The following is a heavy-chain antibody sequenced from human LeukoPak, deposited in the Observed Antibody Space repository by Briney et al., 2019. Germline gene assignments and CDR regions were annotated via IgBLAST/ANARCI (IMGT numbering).Heavy chain of an antibody. CDR2: IRYDGSNK. CDR3: AKEGVSGSTYYFDY. CDR1: GFTFSSYG. V-gene: IGHV3-30*02. D-gene: IGHD1-26*01. Sequence: GGSLRLSCAASGFTFSSYGMHWVRQAPGKGLEWVAFIRYDGSNKYYADSMKGRFTISRDNSKNTLYLQMNSLRAEDTAVYYCAKEGVSGSTYYFDYWGQGTLVTVSS. J-gene: IGHJ4*02.